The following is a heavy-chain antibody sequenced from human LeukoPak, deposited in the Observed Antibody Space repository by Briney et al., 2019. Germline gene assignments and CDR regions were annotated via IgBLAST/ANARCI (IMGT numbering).Heavy chain of an antibody. CDR1: GFTFDDYG. V-gene: IGHV3-11*01. CDR3: ARAVRHYYGSGSPPY. D-gene: IGHD3-10*01. J-gene: IGHJ4*02. CDR2: ISSSGITI. Sequence: PGGSLRLSCAAAGFTFDDYGMSWVRQAPGKGREWVSYISSSGITIYYADSVKGRFTISRDNAKTSLYLQMNSLRAEDTAVYYCARAVRHYYGSGSPPYWGQGTLVTVSS.